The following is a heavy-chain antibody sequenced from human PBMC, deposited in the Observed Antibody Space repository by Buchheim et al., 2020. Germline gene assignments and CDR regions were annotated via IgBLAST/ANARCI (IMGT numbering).Heavy chain of an antibody. CDR3: ARVDYDVSTGYYYYWYFDL. J-gene: IGHJ2*01. V-gene: IGHV3-11*01. Sequence: QVQLVESGGGLVKPGGSLRLSCTASGFTFTDYYMSWVRQAPGKGLECVSFINPSATNIYYADSVKGRFSISRDNAKNSVFLQMNSLRAEDTAVYYCARVDYDVSTGYYYYWYFDLWGRGT. CDR1: GFTFTDYY. CDR2: INPSATNI. D-gene: IGHD3-9*01.